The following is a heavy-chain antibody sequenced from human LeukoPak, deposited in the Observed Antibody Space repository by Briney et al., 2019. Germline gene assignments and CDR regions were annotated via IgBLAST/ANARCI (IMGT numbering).Heavy chain of an antibody. Sequence: GGSLRLACAASGFTFSGSALHWVRQASGKGLEWVGRIRSTANGYATAYAASVKGRFTISRDDSKNTAYLQMDSLKTEDTAVYYCTGNYYGSGSYADFDYWGQGTLVTVSS. CDR1: GFTFSGSA. J-gene: IGHJ4*02. D-gene: IGHD3-10*01. CDR2: IRSTANGYAT. V-gene: IGHV3-73*01. CDR3: TGNYYGSGSYADFDY.